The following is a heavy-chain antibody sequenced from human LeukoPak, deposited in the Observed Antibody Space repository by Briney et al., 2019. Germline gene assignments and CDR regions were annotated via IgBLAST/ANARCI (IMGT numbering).Heavy chain of an antibody. CDR3: ARGGQGDGHSADEGFDI. J-gene: IGHJ3*02. V-gene: IGHV4-59*12. Sequence: SETLSLTCTVSGGSISSYYWSWIRQPPGKGLEWIGYIYYSGSTNYNPSLKSRVTISVDTSKNQFSLQLSSVTPEDTAVYYCARGGQGDGHSADEGFDIWGQGTMVTVS. CDR2: IYYSGST. D-gene: IGHD5-18*01. CDR1: GGSISSYY.